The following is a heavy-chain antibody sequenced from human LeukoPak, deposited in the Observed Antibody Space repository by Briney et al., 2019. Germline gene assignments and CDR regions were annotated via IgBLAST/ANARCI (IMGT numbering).Heavy chain of an antibody. CDR3: ARRRYFDWLLSRGALFDY. Sequence: SETLSLTCAVYGGSFSGYYWSWIRQPPGKGLEWIGEINHSGSTNYNPSLKSRVTISVDTSKNQFSLKLSSVTAADTAVYYCARRRYFDWLLSRGALFDYWGQGTLVTVSS. CDR1: GGSFSGYY. CDR2: INHSGST. D-gene: IGHD3-9*01. V-gene: IGHV4-34*01. J-gene: IGHJ4*02.